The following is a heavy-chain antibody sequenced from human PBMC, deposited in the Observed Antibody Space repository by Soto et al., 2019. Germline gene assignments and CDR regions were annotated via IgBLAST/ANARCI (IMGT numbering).Heavy chain of an antibody. Sequence: PGGSLRLSCEVSGFTFNNFSMSWVRQSPGKGLEWVSTISGDGDFRHYAESVKGRFTISRDNSKSSLCLQMNSLRAEYTAVYYCALNERDDDGGNSGTFDYWGQGTLVTVSS. CDR3: ALNERDDDGGNSGTFDY. CDR1: GFTFNNFS. J-gene: IGHJ4*02. V-gene: IGHV3-23*01. CDR2: ISGDGDFR. D-gene: IGHD4-17*01.